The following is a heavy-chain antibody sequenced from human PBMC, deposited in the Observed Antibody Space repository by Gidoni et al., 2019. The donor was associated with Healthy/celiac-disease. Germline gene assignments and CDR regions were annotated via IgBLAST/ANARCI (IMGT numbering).Heavy chain of an antibody. CDR3: TREAEADTIFGVVIIPGEDY. CDR1: GFTFGDYA. CDR2: IRSKAYGGTT. D-gene: IGHD3-3*01. Sequence: EVQLVESGGGLVQPGRSLRLSCTASGFTFGDYAMSWFRQAPGKGLEWVGFIRSKAYGGTTEYAASVKGRFTISRDDSKSIAYLQMNSLKTEDTAVYYCTREAEADTIFGVVIIPGEDYWGQGTLVTVSS. J-gene: IGHJ4*02. V-gene: IGHV3-49*03.